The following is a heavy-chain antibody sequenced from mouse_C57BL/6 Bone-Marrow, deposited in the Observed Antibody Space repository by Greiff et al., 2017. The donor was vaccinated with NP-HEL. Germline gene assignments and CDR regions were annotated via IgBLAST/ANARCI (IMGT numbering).Heavy chain of an antibody. D-gene: IGHD1-1*01. CDR1: GFTFSSYG. V-gene: IGHV5-6*01. J-gene: IGHJ1*03. CDR2: ISSGGSYT. CDR3: ARRTTVPHWYFDV. Sequence: EVHLVESGGDLVKPGGSLKLSCAASGFTFSSYGMSWVRQTPDKRLEWVATISSGGSYTYYPDSVKGRFTISRDNAKNTLYLQMSSLKSEDTAMYYCARRTTVPHWYFDVWGTGTTVTVSS.